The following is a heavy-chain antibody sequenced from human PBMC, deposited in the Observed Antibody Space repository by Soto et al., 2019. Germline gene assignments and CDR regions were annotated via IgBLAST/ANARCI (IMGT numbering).Heavy chain of an antibody. Sequence: EVQLVEAGGGLVKPGGSLRLSCAASGFTFSSYSMNWDRQAPGKGLEWVSSISSSSSYTYYADSVKGRFTISRDNAKNSLYLQMNSLRDEDTGVYYCASAPYYSDSRGYWAYWGQGSLVTVSS. CDR2: ISSSSSYT. J-gene: IGHJ4*02. CDR3: ASAPYYSDSRGYWAY. V-gene: IGHV3-21*01. CDR1: GFTFSSYS. D-gene: IGHD3-22*01.